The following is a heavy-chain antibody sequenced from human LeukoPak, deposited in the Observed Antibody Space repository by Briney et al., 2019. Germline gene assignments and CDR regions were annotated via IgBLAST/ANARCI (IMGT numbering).Heavy chain of an antibody. CDR3: ARLERGRIAVAGTSVDY. CDR2: IYPGDSDT. Sequence: GESLKISCKGSGYSFTSYWIGWVRQMPGKGLEWMGTIYPGDSDTRYSPSFQGQVTISADKSISTAYLQWSSLKASDTAMYYCARLERGRIAVAGTSVDYWGQGTLVTVSS. D-gene: IGHD6-13*01. J-gene: IGHJ4*02. V-gene: IGHV5-51*01. CDR1: GYSFTSYW.